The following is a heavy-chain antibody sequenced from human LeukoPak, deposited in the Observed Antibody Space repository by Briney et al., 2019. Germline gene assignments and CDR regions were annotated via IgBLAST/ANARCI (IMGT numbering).Heavy chain of an antibody. CDR3: ARFPGSTNMAVGDDY. D-gene: IGHD6-19*01. Sequence: SVKVSCKASGGTFSSYAISWVRQAPGQGLEWVGRIIPIFGTANYAQKFQGRVTITTDESTSTAYMELSSLRSEDTAVYYCARFPGSTNMAVGDDYWGQGTLVTVSS. CDR1: GGTFSSYA. V-gene: IGHV1-69*05. J-gene: IGHJ4*02. CDR2: IIPIFGTA.